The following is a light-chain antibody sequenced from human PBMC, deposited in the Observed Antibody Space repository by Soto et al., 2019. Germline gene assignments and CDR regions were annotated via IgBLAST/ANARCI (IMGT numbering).Light chain of an antibody. CDR3: QQYNSYRT. V-gene: IGKV1-9*01. CDR2: AAS. J-gene: IGKJ1*01. CDR1: QDISDY. Sequence: DIKFTQSPSFLSASVGDRVTIACRSGQDISDYLAWYQQRPGKAPKLLIYAASTLQSGVPSRFSGSGSGTEFTLTISSLQPEDFATYYCQQYNSYRTFGQGTKVDIK.